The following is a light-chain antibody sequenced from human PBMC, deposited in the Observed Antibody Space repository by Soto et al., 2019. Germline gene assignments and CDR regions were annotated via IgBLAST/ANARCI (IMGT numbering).Light chain of an antibody. V-gene: IGLV2-14*01. Sequence: QSVLTQPASVSGSPGQSITISCAGTGGNVGGYISWYQQHPGKAPKLMIYEVIRRPSGISNRFSGSKSGNTASLTISTLRAEDEAEYYCSSYTTRSTVVFGGGTKLTVL. J-gene: IGLJ3*02. CDR1: GGNVGGY. CDR2: EVI. CDR3: SSYTTRSTVV.